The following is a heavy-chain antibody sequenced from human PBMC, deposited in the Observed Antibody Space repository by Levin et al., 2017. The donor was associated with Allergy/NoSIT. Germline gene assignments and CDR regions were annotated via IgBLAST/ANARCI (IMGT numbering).Heavy chain of an antibody. J-gene: IGHJ3*02. Sequence: GESLKISCKGSGNRFNTYWIAWVRQKPGKGLEWMGVIFPADSDTRYSPSFEGQVTISADKSITTAFLQWSSLKASDTAMYYCASPGDVEVDAFDIWGQGTMVTVSS. D-gene: IGHD7-27*01. V-gene: IGHV5-51*01. CDR3: ASPGDVEVDAFDI. CDR1: GNRFNTYW. CDR2: IFPADSDT.